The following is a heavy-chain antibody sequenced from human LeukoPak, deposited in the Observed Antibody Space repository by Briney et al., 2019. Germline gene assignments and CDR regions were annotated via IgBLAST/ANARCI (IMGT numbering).Heavy chain of an antibody. CDR3: ARLRSYDSSDHTSYYYMDV. J-gene: IGHJ6*03. CDR2: IDWDDDK. V-gene: IGHV2-70*11. Sequence: SGPTLVNPTQTLTLTCTFSGFSLSTSGVGVGWIRQPPGKALEWLARIDWDDDKYYSTSLKTRLTISKDTSKNQVVLTMTNMDPVDTATYYCARLRSYDSSDHTSYYYMDVWGKGTTVTVSS. D-gene: IGHD3-22*01. CDR1: GFSLSTSGVG.